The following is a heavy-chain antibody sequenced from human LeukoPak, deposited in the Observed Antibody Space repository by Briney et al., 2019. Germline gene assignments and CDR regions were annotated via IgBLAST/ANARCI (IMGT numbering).Heavy chain of an antibody. D-gene: IGHD5-12*01. J-gene: IGHJ4*02. V-gene: IGHV4-4*02. CDR2: IYHSGST. CDR1: GGSIFSTNW. CDR3: VRDGYSGHDAL. Sequence: SGTLSLTCAVSGGSIFSTNWWSWVRQPPGKGLEWIGSIYHSGSTYYNPSLKSRVTISVDTSKNQFSLKLSSVTAADTAVYYCVRDGYSGHDALWGQGTLVTVSS.